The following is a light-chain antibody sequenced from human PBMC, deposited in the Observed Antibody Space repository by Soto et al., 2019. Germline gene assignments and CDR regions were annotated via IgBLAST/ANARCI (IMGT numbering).Light chain of an antibody. Sequence: EIVLTQSPATLSLSPGESATLSCRATRSVSSYLAWYQQKPGQAPRLLIYDASSRPTDIPARFSGSGSGTDFTLTISSLEPEDFALYYCQQRGNWPLTFGGGTKVDIK. CDR3: QQRGNWPLT. J-gene: IGKJ4*01. CDR2: DAS. CDR1: RSVSSY. V-gene: IGKV3-11*01.